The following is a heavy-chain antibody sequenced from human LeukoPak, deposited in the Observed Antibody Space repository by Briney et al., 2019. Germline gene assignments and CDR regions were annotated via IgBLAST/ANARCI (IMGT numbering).Heavy chain of an antibody. CDR3: ARNGEELDY. D-gene: IGHD4-17*01. CDR1: GFTFSDYA. CDR2: ISYDGSDK. V-gene: IGHV3-30-3*01. J-gene: IGHJ4*02. Sequence: GGSLRLSCAASGFTFSDYAMHWVRQAPSKGLEWVAVISYDGSDKYYGDSVKGRFTISRDNSKNTLCLQMNSLRVEDTAVYYCARNGEELDYWGLGTLVTVSS.